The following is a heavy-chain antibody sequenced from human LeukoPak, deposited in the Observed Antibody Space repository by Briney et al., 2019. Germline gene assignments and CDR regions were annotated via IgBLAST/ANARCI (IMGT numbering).Heavy chain of an antibody. CDR3: AELGITMIGGV. J-gene: IGHJ6*04. D-gene: IGHD3-10*02. CDR2: ISSSSSTI. Sequence: GALRLSCAASGFTFSSYSMNWVRQAPGKGLEWVSSISSSSSTIYYADSVKGRFTISRDNAKNSLYLQMNSLRAEDTAVYYCAELGITMIGGVWGKGTTVTISS. V-gene: IGHV3-48*04. CDR1: GFTFSSYS.